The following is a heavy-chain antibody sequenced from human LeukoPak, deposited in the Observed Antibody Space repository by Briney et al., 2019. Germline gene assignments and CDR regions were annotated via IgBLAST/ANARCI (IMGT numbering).Heavy chain of an antibody. CDR1: GFTFSSYA. Sequence: PGGSLRLSCAASGFTFSSYAMHWVRQAPGKGPEYVSAISSNGGSTYYANSVKGRFTISRDNSKNTLYLQMGSLRAEDMAVYYCARDYYFDYWGQGTLVTVSS. CDR3: ARDYYFDY. CDR2: ISSNGGST. J-gene: IGHJ4*02. V-gene: IGHV3-64*01.